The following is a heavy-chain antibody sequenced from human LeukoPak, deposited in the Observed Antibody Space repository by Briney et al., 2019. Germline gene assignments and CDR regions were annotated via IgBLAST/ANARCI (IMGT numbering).Heavy chain of an antibody. CDR1: GGSIRNSYYY. Sequence: SETLSLTCSVFGGSIRNSYYYWGLIRQPPGKGLEWIGSIYYTGTTYYNPSLKSRVTISVDTSKNQFSLKLSSVTAADTAVYYCARVGERVLRFLVGPRYDAFDIWGQGTMVTVSS. D-gene: IGHD3-3*01. CDR3: ARVGERVLRFLVGPRYDAFDI. J-gene: IGHJ3*02. CDR2: IYYTGTT. V-gene: IGHV4-39*07.